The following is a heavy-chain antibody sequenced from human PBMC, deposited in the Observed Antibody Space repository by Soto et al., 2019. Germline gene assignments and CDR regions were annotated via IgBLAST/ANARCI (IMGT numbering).Heavy chain of an antibody. CDR3: ARGQLVWYGDLTPYHRDIDV. J-gene: IGHJ6*02. V-gene: IGHV4-34*02. Sequence: QVQLQQWGAELLRPSETLSLTCAFYGGSFDDFYWSWVRQSPGKGLEWVGEISHDGGTNYSPSLASRVSRSVDTSKNQFSLHLRSVTAADTGLYYCARGQLVWYGDLTPYHRDIDVWGQGTTVTVSS. CDR1: GGSFDDFY. D-gene: IGHD3-10*01. CDR2: ISHDGGT.